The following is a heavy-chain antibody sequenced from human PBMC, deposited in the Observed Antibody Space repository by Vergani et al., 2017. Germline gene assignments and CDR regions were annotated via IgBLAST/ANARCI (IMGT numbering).Heavy chain of an antibody. J-gene: IGHJ4*02. Sequence: QVQLQESGPGLVKPSQTLSLTCTVSGGSISSGSYYWSWIRQPPGKGLEWIGYIYYSGSTNYNPSLKSRVTISVDTSKNQFSLKLSSVTAADTAVYYCARATGLSRVAGTFDYWGQGTLVTVSS. D-gene: IGHD6-19*01. CDR1: GGSISSGSYY. CDR3: ARATGLSRVAGTFDY. V-gene: IGHV4-61*01. CDR2: IYYSGST.